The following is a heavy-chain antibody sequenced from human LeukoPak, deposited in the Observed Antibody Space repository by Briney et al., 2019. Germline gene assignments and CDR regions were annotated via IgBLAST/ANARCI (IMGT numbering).Heavy chain of an antibody. Sequence: ASVKVSCKASGYTFTSYGISWVRQAPGQGLEWMGWISAYNGNTNYAQKLQGRVTLTTDTSTSTAYMGLRSLRSDDTAVYYCAREGPYCSSTSCYSPLFDYWGQGTLVTVSS. CDR1: GYTFTSYG. CDR2: ISAYNGNT. J-gene: IGHJ4*02. V-gene: IGHV1-18*01. D-gene: IGHD2-2*02. CDR3: AREGPYCSSTSCYSPLFDY.